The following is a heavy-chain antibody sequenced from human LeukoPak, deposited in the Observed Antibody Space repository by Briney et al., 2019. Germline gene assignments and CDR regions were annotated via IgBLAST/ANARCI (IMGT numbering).Heavy chain of an antibody. D-gene: IGHD2-15*01. CDR2: IFYSGST. CDR3: ARDHYCSGGSCYSGKDAFDI. V-gene: IGHV4-39*07. J-gene: IGHJ3*02. CDR1: GGSISTSNYY. Sequence: KASETLSLTCTVSGGSISTSNYYWGWVRQPPGKGLEWIGNIFYSGSTYYSPSLKSRVTISLDTSRNQFSLKLNSVTAADTAVYYCARDHYCSGGSCYSGKDAFDIWGQGTMVTVSS.